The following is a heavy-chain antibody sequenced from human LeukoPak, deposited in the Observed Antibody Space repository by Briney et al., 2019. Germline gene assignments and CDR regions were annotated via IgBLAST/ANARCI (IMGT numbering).Heavy chain of an antibody. V-gene: IGHV1-69*05. CDR1: GGTFSSYA. CDR3: ASHGKQWLAYFDY. D-gene: IGHD6-19*01. J-gene: IGHJ4*02. Sequence: EASVKVSCKASGGTFSSYAISWVRQAPGQGLEWMGRIIPIFGTANYAQKFQGRVTITTDESTSTAYMELSSLRSEDTAVYYCASHGKQWLAYFDYSGQGTLVTVSS. CDR2: IIPIFGTA.